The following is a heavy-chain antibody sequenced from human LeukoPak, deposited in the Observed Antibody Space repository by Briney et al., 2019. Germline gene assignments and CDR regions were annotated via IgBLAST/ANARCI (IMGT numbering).Heavy chain of an antibody. V-gene: IGHV7-4-1*02. Sequence: ASVKASCKASGYTFTSYAMNWVRQAPGQGLEWMGWINTNTGNPTYAQGFTGRFVFSLDTSVSTAYLQISSLKAEDTAVYYCASYRANYYDSSGYSGDFDYWGQGTLVTVSS. J-gene: IGHJ4*02. CDR2: INTNTGNP. D-gene: IGHD3-22*01. CDR1: GYTFTSYA. CDR3: ASYRANYYDSSGYSGDFDY.